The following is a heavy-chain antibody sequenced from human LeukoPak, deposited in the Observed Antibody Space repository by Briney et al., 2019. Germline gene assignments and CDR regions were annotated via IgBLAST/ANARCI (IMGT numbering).Heavy chain of an antibody. CDR3: ARQYCSSTSCYGNH. CDR2: ISESGGST. Sequence: GGSLRLSCAASGFTFTNYAMNWVRQAPGKGLEWVSAISESGGSTYYADSVKGRFTISRDNSKNTLYLQMNSPRAEDTAVYYCARQYCSSTSCYGNHWGQGTLVTVSS. D-gene: IGHD2-2*01. CDR1: GFTFTNYA. V-gene: IGHV3-23*01. J-gene: IGHJ4*02.